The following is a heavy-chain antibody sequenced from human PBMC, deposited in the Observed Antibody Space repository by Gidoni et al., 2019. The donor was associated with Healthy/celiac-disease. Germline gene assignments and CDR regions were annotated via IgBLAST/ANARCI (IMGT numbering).Heavy chain of an antibody. D-gene: IGHD6-19*01. J-gene: IGHJ3*02. CDR2: ISSSGSTI. CDR1: GFTFSSYE. Sequence: EVQLVESGGGLVQPGGSLGLSCAASGFTFSSYEMNWVRQAPGKGLEWVSYISSSGSTIYYADSVKGRFTISRDNAKNSLYLQMNSLRAEDTAVYYCARDARGQKGLVDDAFDIWGQGTMVTVSS. V-gene: IGHV3-48*03. CDR3: ARDARGQKGLVDDAFDI.